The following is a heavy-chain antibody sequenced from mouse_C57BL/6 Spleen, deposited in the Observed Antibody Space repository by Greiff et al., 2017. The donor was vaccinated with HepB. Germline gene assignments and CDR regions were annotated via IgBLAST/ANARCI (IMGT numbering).Heavy chain of an antibody. V-gene: IGHV5-12*01. J-gene: IGHJ4*01. D-gene: IGHD1-1*01. CDR3: ARGRGSSPMDY. Sequence: EVHLVESGGGLVQPGGSLKLSCAASGFTFSDYYMYWVRQTPEKRLEWVAYISNGGGSTYYPDTVKGRFTISRDNAKNTLYLQMSRLKSEDTAMYYCARGRGSSPMDYWGQGTAVTVSS. CDR1: GFTFSDYY. CDR2: ISNGGGST.